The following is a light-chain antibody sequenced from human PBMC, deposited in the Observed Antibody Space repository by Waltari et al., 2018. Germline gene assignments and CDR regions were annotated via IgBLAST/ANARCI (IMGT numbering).Light chain of an antibody. Sequence: QSALTQPASVSGSPGQSITISCTGSSSDVGTYISWYQQHPGKAPKLMIYEVIKRHSGVSNRFSGSKSGNTASLTVSGLQAEDEAVYYGCSSPPWMFGGGTKLTVL. J-gene: IGLJ3*02. CDR3: CSSPPWM. V-gene: IGLV2-23*02. CDR1: SSDVGTY. CDR2: EVI.